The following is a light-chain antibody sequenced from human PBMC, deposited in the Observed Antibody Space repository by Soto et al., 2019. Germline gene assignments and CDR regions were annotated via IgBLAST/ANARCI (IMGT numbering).Light chain of an antibody. CDR1: SSDVGGYNY. CDR3: SSYTSSSTYV. V-gene: IGLV2-14*03. CDR2: DVS. Sequence: QSALTQPASVSGSPGQSINISCTGTSSDVGGYNYVSWYQQHPGKAPKLMIYDVSNRPSGVSNRFSGSKSGNTASLTISGLQAEDEADYYCSSYTSSSTYVFGTRTKVTVL. J-gene: IGLJ1*01.